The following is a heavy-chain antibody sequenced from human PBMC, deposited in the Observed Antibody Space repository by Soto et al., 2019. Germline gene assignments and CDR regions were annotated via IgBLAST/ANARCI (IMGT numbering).Heavy chain of an antibody. CDR2: IYYSGST. CDR1: GGSISIYY. CDR3: ARAPYCGGDCYSRYFDY. V-gene: IGHV4-30-4*08. Sequence: LSPTCTVSGGSISIYYWSWIRQPPGKGLEWIGYIYYSGSTYYNPSLKSRVTISVDTSKNQFSLKLSSVTAADTAVYYCARAPYCGGDCYSRYFDYWGQGTLVTVSS. D-gene: IGHD2-21*02. J-gene: IGHJ4*02.